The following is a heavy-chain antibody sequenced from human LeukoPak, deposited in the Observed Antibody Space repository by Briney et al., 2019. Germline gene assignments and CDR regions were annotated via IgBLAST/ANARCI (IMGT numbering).Heavy chain of an antibody. CDR2: INPNSGGT. Sequence: ASVTVSCKASGYTFTGYYMHWVRQAPGQGLEWMGWINPNSGGTNYAQKFQGRVTMTRDTSISTAYMELSRLRSDDTAVYYCARFYDFWSGYSNWGQGTLVTVSS. J-gene: IGHJ4*02. D-gene: IGHD3-3*01. V-gene: IGHV1-2*02. CDR3: ARFYDFWSGYSN. CDR1: GYTFTGYY.